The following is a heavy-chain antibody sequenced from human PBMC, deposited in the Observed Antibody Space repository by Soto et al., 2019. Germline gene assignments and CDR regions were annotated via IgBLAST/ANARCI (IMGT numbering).Heavy chain of an antibody. J-gene: IGHJ4*02. V-gene: IGHV3-33*01. D-gene: IGHD3-16*01. Sequence: QVQLVESGGGVVQPGRSLRLSCAASGFTFSSYGMHWVRQAPGKGLEWVAVIWYDGSNKYYADSVKGRFTISRDNSKNTLDLQMNSLRAEDTAVYYCARDRGGEGYVDYWGQGTLVTVSS. CDR2: IWYDGSNK. CDR3: ARDRGGEGYVDY. CDR1: GFTFSSYG.